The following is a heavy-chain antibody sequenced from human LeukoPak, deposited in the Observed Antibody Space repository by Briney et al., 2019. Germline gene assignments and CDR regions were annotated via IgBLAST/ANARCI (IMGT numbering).Heavy chain of an antibody. CDR1: GYTLTELS. CDR3: ATDQSLYGSGSYYNLDY. V-gene: IGHV1-24*01. CDR2: FNPEDGET. J-gene: IGHJ4*02. Sequence: GASVKVSCKVSGYTLTELSMHWVRQPPAKELEGMGGFNPEDGETIYAQKFQGRVTMTEDTPTDTAYMELSSLRSEDTAVYYCATDQSLYGSGSYYNLDYWGQGTLVTVSS. D-gene: IGHD3-10*01.